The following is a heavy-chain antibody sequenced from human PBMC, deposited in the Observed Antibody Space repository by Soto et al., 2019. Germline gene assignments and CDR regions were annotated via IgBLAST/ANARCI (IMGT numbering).Heavy chain of an antibody. CDR1: GGTFSSYA. V-gene: IGHV1-69*01. CDR3: SRDGEGYCSSTSCYSYDY. Sequence: QVQLVQSGAEVKKPGSSVKVSCKASGGTFSSYAISWVRQAPGQGLEWMGGIIPIFGTANYAQKFQGRVTITADESTGTAYMELSSLRSEDTALYYCSRDGEGYCSSTSCYSYDYWGQGTLVTVSS. J-gene: IGHJ4*02. D-gene: IGHD2-2*01. CDR2: IIPIFGTA.